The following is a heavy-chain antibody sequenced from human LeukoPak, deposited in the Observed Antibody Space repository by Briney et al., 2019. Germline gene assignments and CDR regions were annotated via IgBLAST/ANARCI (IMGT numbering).Heavy chain of an antibody. CDR3: AKGGLPAAIRCSHFDS. Sequence: GGSLRLSCAASGFTFSTYAMSWVRQAPGKGLEWVSSISGSGGSTYLADSVKGRFAITRDNSKNTLDLQMHSLRADDTAVYYCAKGGLPAAIRCSHFDSWGQGTLVTVST. J-gene: IGHJ4*02. D-gene: IGHD2-2*01. CDR2: ISGSGGST. V-gene: IGHV3-23*01. CDR1: GFTFSTYA.